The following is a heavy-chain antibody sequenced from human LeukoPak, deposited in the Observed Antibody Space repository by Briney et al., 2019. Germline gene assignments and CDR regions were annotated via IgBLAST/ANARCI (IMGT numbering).Heavy chain of an antibody. Sequence: SETPSLTCTFSGGSISSYYWSWIRQPPGKGLGWIGNIYTSGSINYNPSLKSRVTISVDTSKNQFSLKLSSVTAADTAVYYCASSAPHYYGSGSPFDYWGQGTLVTVSS. CDR1: GGSISSYY. CDR2: IYTSGSI. V-gene: IGHV4-4*09. J-gene: IGHJ4*02. CDR3: ASSAPHYYGSGSPFDY. D-gene: IGHD3-10*01.